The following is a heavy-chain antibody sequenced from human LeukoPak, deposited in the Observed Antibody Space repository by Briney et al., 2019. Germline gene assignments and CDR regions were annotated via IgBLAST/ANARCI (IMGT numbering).Heavy chain of an antibody. V-gene: IGHV4-30-2*01. D-gene: IGHD5-18*01. CDR3: ARRGYSYGYFDY. Sequence: SQTLSLTCAVSGGSISSGGYSWSWIRQPPGKGLEWIGYTYHSGSTYYNPSLKSRVTISVDRSKNQFSLKLSSVTAADTAVYYCARRGYSYGYFDYWGQGTLVTVSS. J-gene: IGHJ4*02. CDR1: GGSISSGGYS. CDR2: TYHSGST.